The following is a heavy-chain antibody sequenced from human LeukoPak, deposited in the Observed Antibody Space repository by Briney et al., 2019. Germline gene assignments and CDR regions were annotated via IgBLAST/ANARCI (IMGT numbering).Heavy chain of an antibody. CDR3: ARAGLGYNLVDY. V-gene: IGHV1-69*05. D-gene: IGHD5-24*01. CDR2: IIPIFGTA. J-gene: IGHJ4*02. CDR1: GYTFTSYG. Sequence: GASVKVSCKASGYTFTSYGISWVRQAPGQGLEWMGRIIPIFGTANYAQKFQGRVTITTDESTSTAYMELSSLRSEDTAVYYCARAGLGYNLVDYWGQGTLVTVSS.